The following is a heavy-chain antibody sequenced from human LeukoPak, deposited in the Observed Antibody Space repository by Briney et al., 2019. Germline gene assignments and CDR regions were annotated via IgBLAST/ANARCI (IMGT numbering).Heavy chain of an antibody. CDR2: INAGNGNT. CDR3: ASLELRPGSPYYYYGMDV. V-gene: IGHV1-3*01. D-gene: IGHD1-7*01. Sequence: ASVKVPCTASGYTFTSYAMRWVRQAPGQRLEWMGWINAGNGNTKYSQKFQGRVTITRDTSASTAYMELSSLRSEDTAVYYCASLELRPGSPYYYYGMDVWGKGTTVTVSS. CDR1: GYTFTSYA. J-gene: IGHJ6*04.